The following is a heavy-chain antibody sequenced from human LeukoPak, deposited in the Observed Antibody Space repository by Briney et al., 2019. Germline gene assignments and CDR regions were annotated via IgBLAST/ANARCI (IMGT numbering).Heavy chain of an antibody. CDR1: GNSIANTFYY. J-gene: IGHJ4*02. CDR3: ARRQDGHDY. V-gene: IGHV4-61*02. Sequence: SETLSLTCTVSGNSIANTFYYWSWLRQPAGKGLEWIGRIYTTGGTDYNPSLKSRVTISLDTSRNQFSLKLSSVTAADTAVYYCARRQDGHDYWGQGTLVTVSS. CDR2: IYTTGGT.